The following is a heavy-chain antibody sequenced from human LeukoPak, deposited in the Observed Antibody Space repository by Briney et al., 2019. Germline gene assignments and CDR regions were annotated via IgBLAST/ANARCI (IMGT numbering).Heavy chain of an antibody. V-gene: IGHV1-69*13. CDR1: GYTFTGYY. J-gene: IGHJ5*01. CDR3: ARDLGPPRSFDS. Sequence: SVKVSCKASGYTFTGYYMHWVRQAPGQGLEWTGGIIPIFGSAHYAQKFQGRVTITADESTSTAYVELSSLRSEDTAVYYCARDLGPPRSFDSWGQGTLVTVSS. CDR2: IIPIFGSA.